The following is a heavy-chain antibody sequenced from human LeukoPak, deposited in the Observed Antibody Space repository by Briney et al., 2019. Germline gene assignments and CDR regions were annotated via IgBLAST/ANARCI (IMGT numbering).Heavy chain of an antibody. D-gene: IGHD3-3*01. V-gene: IGHV1-18*01. Sequence: ASVKVSCKASGYTFTSYDINWVRQATGQGLEWMGWISAYNGNTNYAQKLQGRVTMTTDTSTSTAYMELRSLRSDDTAVYYCARVSTTGSITIFGVVIQIPYGMDVWGQGTTVTVSS. J-gene: IGHJ6*02. CDR3: ARVSTTGSITIFGVVIQIPYGMDV. CDR1: GYTFTSYD. CDR2: ISAYNGNT.